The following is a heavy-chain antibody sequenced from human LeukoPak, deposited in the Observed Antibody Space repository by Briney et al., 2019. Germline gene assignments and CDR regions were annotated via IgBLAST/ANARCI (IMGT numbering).Heavy chain of an antibody. CDR3: ARGSIAAGGRGYFQH. J-gene: IGHJ1*01. V-gene: IGHV4-39*07. CDR2: IYYSGST. D-gene: IGHD6-13*01. Sequence: PSETLSLTCTVSGGSISSSSYYWGWIRQPPGQGLEWIGSIYYSGSTYYNPSLKSRVTISVDTSKNQFSLKLSSVTAADTAVYYCARGSIAAGGRGYFQHWGQGTLVTVSS. CDR1: GGSISSSSYY.